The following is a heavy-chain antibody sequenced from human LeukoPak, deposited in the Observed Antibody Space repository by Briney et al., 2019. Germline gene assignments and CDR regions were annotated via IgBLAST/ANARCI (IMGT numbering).Heavy chain of an antibody. D-gene: IGHD3-10*01. CDR3: AKERAGRGITVFDY. CDR1: GFTFSNYA. J-gene: IGHJ4*02. CDR2: ISSNGGST. V-gene: IGHV3-64*04. Sequence: PGGSLRLSCSASGFTFSNYAMHWVRQAPGKGLEYVSAISSNGGSTYYADSVKGRFTISRDNSKNTLSLQMNSLRAEDTAVYYCAKERAGRGITVFDYWGQGTLVTVSS.